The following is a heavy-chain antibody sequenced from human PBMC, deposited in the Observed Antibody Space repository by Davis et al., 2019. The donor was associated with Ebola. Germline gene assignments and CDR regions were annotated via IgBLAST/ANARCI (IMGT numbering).Heavy chain of an antibody. CDR1: GFTFSSYW. J-gene: IGHJ4*02. Sequence: HTGGSLRLSCAASGFTFSSYWMHWVRQAPGKGLVWVSRINSDGSSTSYADSVKGRFTISRDNAKNTLYLQMNSLRAEDTALYYCARGGRQWLSPIKFDYWGQGTLVTVSS. D-gene: IGHD6-19*01. V-gene: IGHV3-74*01. CDR2: INSDGSST. CDR3: ARGGRQWLSPIKFDY.